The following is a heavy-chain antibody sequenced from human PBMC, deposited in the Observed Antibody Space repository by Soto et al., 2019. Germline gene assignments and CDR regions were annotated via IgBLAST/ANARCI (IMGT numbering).Heavy chain of an antibody. V-gene: IGHV3-23*01. Sequence: EVQLLESGGGLVQPGGSLRLSCAASGFTFSSYAMSWVRQAPGKGLEWVSAISGSGGSTYYADSVKGRFTISRDNSKNPLYLQMNSLRDEDTAVYYCAKATTVTGGLAFDYWGQGTLVTVSS. CDR3: AKATTVTGGLAFDY. J-gene: IGHJ4*02. D-gene: IGHD4-17*01. CDR2: ISGSGGST. CDR1: GFTFSSYA.